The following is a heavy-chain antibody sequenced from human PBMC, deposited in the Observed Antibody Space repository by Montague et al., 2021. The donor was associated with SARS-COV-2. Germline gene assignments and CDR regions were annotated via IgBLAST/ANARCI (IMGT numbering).Heavy chain of an antibody. CDR1: GXSITSYY. CDR2: IYASGST. Sequence: SETRSLTCSISGXSITSYYWSWVRQPAGKGLEWIGHIYASGSTNYSPSRKGRVRLSIDNPKNQFSLKLESLTAADTAVYYCVRDGGNWYYFDYWGQGALVTVSS. CDR3: VRDGGNWYYFDY. D-gene: IGHD3-16*01. J-gene: IGHJ4*02. V-gene: IGHV4-4*07.